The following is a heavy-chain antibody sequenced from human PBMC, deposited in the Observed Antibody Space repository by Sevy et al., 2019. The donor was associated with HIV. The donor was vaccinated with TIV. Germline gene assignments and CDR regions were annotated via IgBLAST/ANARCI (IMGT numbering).Heavy chain of an antibody. Sequence: SETLSLTCTVSGGSISSGDYYWSWIRQPPGKGLEWIGYIYYSGSTYYNASLKSRVTISVDTSKNQFSLKLSSVTAADTAVYYCARVAGSGGEYFQHWGQGTLVTVSS. CDR1: GGSISSGDYY. V-gene: IGHV4-30-4*01. D-gene: IGHD2-15*01. CDR3: ARVAGSGGEYFQH. CDR2: IYYSGST. J-gene: IGHJ1*01.